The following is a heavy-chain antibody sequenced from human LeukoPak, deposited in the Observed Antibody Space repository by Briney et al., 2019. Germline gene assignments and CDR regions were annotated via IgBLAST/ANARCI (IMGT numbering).Heavy chain of an antibody. CDR1: GGTFSSYA. Sequence: SVKVSCKASGGTFSSYAISWVRQAPGQGLEWMGGIIPIFGTANYAQKFQGRVTITADESTSTAYMELSSLRSEDTAVYYCARSPNWGSPDYYYYYMDVWGKGTTVTVSS. CDR2: IIPIFGTA. CDR3: ARSPNWGSPDYYYYYMDV. D-gene: IGHD7-27*01. V-gene: IGHV1-69*13. J-gene: IGHJ6*03.